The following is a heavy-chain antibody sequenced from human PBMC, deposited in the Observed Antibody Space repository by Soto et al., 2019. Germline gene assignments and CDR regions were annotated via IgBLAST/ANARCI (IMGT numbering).Heavy chain of an antibody. D-gene: IGHD3-3*01. CDR1: GFTFSNAW. J-gene: IGHJ6*02. Sequence: GGSLRLSCAASGFTFSNAWMSWVRQAPGKGLEWVGRIKSKTDGGTTDYAAPVKGRLTISRDDSKNTLYLQMNSLKTEDTAVYYCTTGAYYDFWSGYYGSMDVWGQGTTVTVSS. CDR2: IKSKTDGGTT. CDR3: TTGAYYDFWSGYYGSMDV. V-gene: IGHV3-15*01.